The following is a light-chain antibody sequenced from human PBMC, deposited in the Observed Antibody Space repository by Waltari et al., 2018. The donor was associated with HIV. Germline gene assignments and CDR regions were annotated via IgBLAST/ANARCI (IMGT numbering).Light chain of an antibody. CDR1: NSNIGTNT. Sequence: QSVLTQPPSASGTPGQRVSVPCSGGNSNIGTNTVNWYQHLPGTAPKLLIYSNKQRPSGVPARFSVSRSGTSASLAISGLHSEDEADYYCAVWDDSLKGRVFGTGTKVTVL. V-gene: IGLV1-44*01. CDR3: AVWDDSLKGRV. J-gene: IGLJ1*01. CDR2: SNK.